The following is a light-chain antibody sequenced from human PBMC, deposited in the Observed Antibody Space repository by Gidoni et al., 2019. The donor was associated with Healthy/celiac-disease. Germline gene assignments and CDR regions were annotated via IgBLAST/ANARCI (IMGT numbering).Light chain of an antibody. V-gene: IGKV1-5*01. CDR1: QSISSW. J-gene: IGKJ1*01. CDR2: AAS. CDR3: QQYNSYSQT. Sequence: DIQMTQSPSTLSASVGDRVTITCRASQSISSWLAWYQQKPGKAPKLLIYAASSLESGVPSRFSGSGSGTEFTLTISSLQPDEFATYYCQQYNSYSQTFGQGTKVEIK.